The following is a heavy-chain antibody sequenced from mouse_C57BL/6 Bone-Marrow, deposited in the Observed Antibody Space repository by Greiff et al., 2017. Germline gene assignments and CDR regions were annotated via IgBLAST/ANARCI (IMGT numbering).Heavy chain of an antibody. J-gene: IGHJ3*01. CDR2: IFPGDGDT. Sequence: LMEPGASVKISCKASGYAFSSYWMNWVKQRPGKGLEWIGQIFPGDGDTNYNGKFKGKATLTADKSSSTAYMRLSSLTSEDSAVYFCARGAYWGQGTLVTVSA. CDR3: ARGAY. CDR1: GYAFSSYW. V-gene: IGHV1-80*01.